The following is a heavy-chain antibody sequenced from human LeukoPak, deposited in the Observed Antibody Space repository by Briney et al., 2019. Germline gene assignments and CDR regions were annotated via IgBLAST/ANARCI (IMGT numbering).Heavy chain of an antibody. CDR2: ISSISSTI. V-gene: IGHV3-48*01. CDR1: GFTFSGSA. CDR3: ARGPYGDPFDY. Sequence: GGSLRLSCAASGFTFSGSAMHWVRQASGKGLGWVSYISSISSTIYYADSVKGRFTISRDNAKNSLYLQMNSLRAEDTAVYYCARGPYGDPFDYWGQGTLVTVSS. J-gene: IGHJ4*02. D-gene: IGHD4-17*01.